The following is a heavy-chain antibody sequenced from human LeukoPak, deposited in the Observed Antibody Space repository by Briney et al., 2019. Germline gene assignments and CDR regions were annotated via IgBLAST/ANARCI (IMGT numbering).Heavy chain of an antibody. CDR2: IIPIFGTA. Sequence: SVKVSCKASGGTFSSYAISWVRQAPGQGLEWMGGIIPIFGTANYAQKFQGRVTITADESMSTAYMELSSLRSEDTAVYYCANYYDSSGYYNNWFDPWGQGTLVTVSS. CDR1: GGTFSSYA. J-gene: IGHJ5*02. CDR3: ANYYDSSGYYNNWFDP. D-gene: IGHD3-22*01. V-gene: IGHV1-69*13.